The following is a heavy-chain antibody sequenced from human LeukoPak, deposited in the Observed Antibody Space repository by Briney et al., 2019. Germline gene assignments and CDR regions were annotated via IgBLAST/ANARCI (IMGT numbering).Heavy chain of an antibody. CDR3: AKARAKGPFDY. V-gene: IGHV3-23*01. J-gene: IGHJ4*02. CDR1: GFTFSSFA. D-gene: IGHD4/OR15-4a*01. Sequence: GGSLRLSCAASGFTFSSFAMSWVRQPPGRGLEWVSAISCRGGSTYYADSVKGRFTISKDNCKNAPYLQMNSLRAEDTVVYYCAKARAKGPFDYWGQGTLVTVSS. CDR2: ISCRGGST.